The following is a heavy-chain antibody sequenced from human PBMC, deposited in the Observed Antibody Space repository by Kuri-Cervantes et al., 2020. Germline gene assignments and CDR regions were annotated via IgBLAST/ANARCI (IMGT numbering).Heavy chain of an antibody. CDR2: IYYRGST. CDR3: ARASAHSSSWYFGRGFDY. D-gene: IGHD6-13*01. J-gene: IGHJ4*02. CDR1: GGSISSGGYY. Sequence: SETLSLTCTVSGGSISSGGYYWSWIRQHPGKGLEWIGYIYYRGSTYYNPSLKSRVTISVDTSKNQFSLKLSSVTAADTAVYYCARASAHSSSWYFGRGFDYWGQGTLVTVSS. V-gene: IGHV4-31*03.